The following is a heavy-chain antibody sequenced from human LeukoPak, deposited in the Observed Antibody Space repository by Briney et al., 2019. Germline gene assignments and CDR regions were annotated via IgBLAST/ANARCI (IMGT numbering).Heavy chain of an antibody. CDR2: ISYTGTT. V-gene: IGHV4-59*01. J-gene: IGHJ3*02. CDR3: ARDFARNSGDYGNDGFDI. D-gene: IGHD4-17*01. CDR1: GGSLNLFY. Sequence: SETLSLTCTVSGGSLNLFYWSWIRQPPPKGLEWIGYISYTGTTHYNPSLKTRVTISLYTSKNHFSLNLGSATAADTAVYYCARDFARNSGDYGNDGFDIWGLGTMVTVSS.